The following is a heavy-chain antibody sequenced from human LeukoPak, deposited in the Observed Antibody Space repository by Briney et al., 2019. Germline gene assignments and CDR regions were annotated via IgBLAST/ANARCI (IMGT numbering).Heavy chain of an antibody. CDR2: ISYSGST. J-gene: IGHJ4*02. Sequence: SETLSLTCTVSGGSINSYYWSWIRQPPGKGLEWIGYISYSGSTNYNPSLKSRVTISVDTSKNQFFLKLSSVTAADTALYYCTRESGDSVDYWGQGTLVTVSS. D-gene: IGHD1-26*01. CDR1: GGSINSYY. CDR3: TRESGDSVDY. V-gene: IGHV4-59*01.